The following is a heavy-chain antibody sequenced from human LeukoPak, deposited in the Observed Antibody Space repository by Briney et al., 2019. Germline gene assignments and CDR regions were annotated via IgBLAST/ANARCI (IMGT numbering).Heavy chain of an antibody. CDR2: IYYSGST. V-gene: IGHV4-59*08. Sequence: SETLSLTCTVYGGSIRSYYWSWIRQRPGKGLEWIGYIYYSGSTKYNPSLKSRATISVDTSKNQFSLKLNSVTAADTAVYYCASGSYYFDYWGQGTLVTVSS. CDR1: GGSIRSYY. CDR3: ASGSYYFDY. J-gene: IGHJ4*02. D-gene: IGHD1-26*01.